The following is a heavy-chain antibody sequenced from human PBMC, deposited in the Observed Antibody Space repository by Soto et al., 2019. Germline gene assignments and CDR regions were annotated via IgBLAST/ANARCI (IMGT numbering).Heavy chain of an antibody. V-gene: IGHV4-34*01. CDR3: ARGPYYGSTDY. J-gene: IGHJ4*02. CDR1: GGSFSGYY. D-gene: IGHD3-10*01. Sequence: PSETLSLTCAVYGGSFSGYYWSWIRQPPGKGLEWIGEINHSGSTNYNPSLKSRVTISVDTSKNQFSLKLSSVTAADTAVYYCARGPYYGSTDYWGQGTLVTVSS. CDR2: INHSGST.